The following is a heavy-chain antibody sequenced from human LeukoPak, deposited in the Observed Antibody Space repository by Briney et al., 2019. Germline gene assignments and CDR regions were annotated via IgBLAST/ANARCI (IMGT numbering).Heavy chain of an antibody. J-gene: IGHJ6*02. D-gene: IGHD6-19*01. CDR3: ARDQVVGYSSGWGFSAYYGMVV. CDR1: GYTFTSYY. Sequence: GASVKVSCKASGYTFTSYYMHWVRQAPGQGLEWMGIINPSGGSTSYAQKFQGRVNMTRDTSTSTVYMELSSLRSEDTAVYYCARDQVVGYSSGWGFSAYYGMVVWGQGTTVTVSS. V-gene: IGHV1-46*01. CDR2: INPSGGST.